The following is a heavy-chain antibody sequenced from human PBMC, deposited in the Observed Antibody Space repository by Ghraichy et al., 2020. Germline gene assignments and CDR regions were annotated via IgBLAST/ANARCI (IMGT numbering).Heavy chain of an antibody. CDR2: IYYSGST. V-gene: IGHV4-39*01. J-gene: IGHJ3*02. CDR1: GGSISSSSYY. CDR3: ARQFSRSAFDI. Sequence: SETLSLTCTVSGGSISSSSYYWGWIRQPPGKGLEWIGSIYYSGSTYYNPSLKSRVTISVDTSKNQFSLKLSSVTAADTAVYYCARQFSRSAFDIWGQGTMVTVSS.